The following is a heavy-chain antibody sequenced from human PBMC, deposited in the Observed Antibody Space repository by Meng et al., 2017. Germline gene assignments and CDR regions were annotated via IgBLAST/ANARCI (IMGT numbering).Heavy chain of an antibody. CDR2: IYSGGST. Sequence: SGLALTQALGSLPIPVHASGFSVTTSYMSLVRQAPGKGLEWFSVIYSGGSTYYADSVKGRFSISRDNSKNTLYLQMNSLRAEDTAVYFCTTVPRIQLWLRAGVYFDYWGQGTLVTVSS. J-gene: IGHJ4*02. CDR3: TTVPRIQLWLRAGVYFDY. D-gene: IGHD5-18*01. V-gene: IGHV3-53*01. CDR1: GFSVTTSY.